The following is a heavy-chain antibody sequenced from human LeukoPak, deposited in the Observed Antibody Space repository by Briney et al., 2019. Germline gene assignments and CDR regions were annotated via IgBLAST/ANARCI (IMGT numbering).Heavy chain of an antibody. CDR1: GFTFSSYW. Sequence: GGSLRLSCAASGFTFSSYWMHWVRQAPGKGLVWVSRINSDGSSTSYADSVKGRFTISRDNAKNTLYLQMNSLRAEDTAVYHCARSPLQLWDAFDIWGQGTMVTVSS. CDR3: ARSPLQLWDAFDI. CDR2: INSDGSST. V-gene: IGHV3-74*01. J-gene: IGHJ3*02. D-gene: IGHD5-18*01.